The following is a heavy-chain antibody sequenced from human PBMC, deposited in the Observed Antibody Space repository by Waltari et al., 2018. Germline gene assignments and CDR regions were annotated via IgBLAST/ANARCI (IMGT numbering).Heavy chain of an antibody. CDR3: ARAPNVRGSSGYFPDY. V-gene: IGHV4-59*01. J-gene: IGHJ4*02. CDR2: IDSSGST. CDR1: GGPISSYY. D-gene: IGHD3-22*01. Sequence: QVQLQESGPGLVKPSETLSLTCTVSGGPISSYYWSWIRPPPGKGLVWIGYIDSSGSTVYNPSLNSRVTISVDTSKNQFSLKLSSVTAADTAVYYCARAPNVRGSSGYFPDYWGQGALVTVSS.